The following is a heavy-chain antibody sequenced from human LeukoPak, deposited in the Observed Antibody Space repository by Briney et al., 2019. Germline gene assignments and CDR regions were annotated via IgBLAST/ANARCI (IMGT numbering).Heavy chain of an antibody. CDR1: GFTFNNYA. V-gene: IGHV3-23*01. CDR3: AKIAVVTPARSVDY. D-gene: IGHD4-23*01. J-gene: IGHJ4*02. CDR2: ISGSGGST. Sequence: HPGGSLRLSCAASGFTFNNYAMNWVRQAPGKGLEWVSAISGSGGSTYYADSVKGRFTISRDNSKNTLYLQMNSLRAEDTAVYYCAKIAVVTPARSVDYWGQGTLVTVSS.